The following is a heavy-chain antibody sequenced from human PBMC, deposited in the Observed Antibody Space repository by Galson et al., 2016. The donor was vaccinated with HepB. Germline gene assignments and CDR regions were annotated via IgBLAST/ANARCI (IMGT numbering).Heavy chain of an antibody. Sequence: SETLSLTCGFDGGSFSDYYWNWIRQSPGKGLEWIGEINHRGSTNHNPSLKSRVTMLVDTSKKQFSLRLSSVTAADTAVYYCARAQHPAGRGSHWFDPWGQGTLVTVSS. CDR1: GGSFSDYY. D-gene: IGHD6-19*01. J-gene: IGHJ5*02. V-gene: IGHV4-34*01. CDR2: INHRGST. CDR3: ARAQHPAGRGSHWFDP.